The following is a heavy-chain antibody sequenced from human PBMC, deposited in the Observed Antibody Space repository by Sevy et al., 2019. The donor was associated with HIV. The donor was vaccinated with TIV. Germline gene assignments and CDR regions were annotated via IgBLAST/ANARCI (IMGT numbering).Heavy chain of an antibody. Sequence: GGSLRLSCTSSGFTFGDYAMSWFRQAPGKGLEWVAFIRRNSHEPYGGTTEYAASVKGRFTISRDDSKRTAYLQMNSLKTEDTAVYYCTRPLATTDTPEYFFDYWGQGILVTVSS. CDR3: TRPLATTDTPEYFFDY. CDR2: IRRNSHEPYGGTT. V-gene: IGHV3-49*03. D-gene: IGHD5-12*01. J-gene: IGHJ4*02. CDR1: GFTFGDYA.